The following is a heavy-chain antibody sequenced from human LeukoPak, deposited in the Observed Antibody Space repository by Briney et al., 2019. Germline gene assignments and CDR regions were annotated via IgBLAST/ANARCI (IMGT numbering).Heavy chain of an antibody. CDR1: GFTFSSYA. CDR3: ATDREYYSGSGSYAPTEFDS. Sequence: GGSLRLSCAASGFTFSSYAMSWVRQAPGKGLEWVSAISGSGGSTYYADSVKGRFTISRDNSKNTLYLQMNSLRAEDTAVYHCATDREYYSGSGSYAPTEFDSWGQGTLVTVSS. CDR2: ISGSGGST. V-gene: IGHV3-23*01. D-gene: IGHD3-10*01. J-gene: IGHJ4*02.